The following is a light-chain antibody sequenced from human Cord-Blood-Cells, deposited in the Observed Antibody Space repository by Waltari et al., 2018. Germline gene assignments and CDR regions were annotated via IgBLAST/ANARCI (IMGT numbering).Light chain of an antibody. CDR2: STN. CDR3: VLYMGSGIWV. J-gene: IGLJ3*02. V-gene: IGLV8-61*01. Sequence: QTVVTQEPSFSVSPGGTVTLTCGLSSGSVSTSYYPSWYQQTPGQAPRTLIDSTNTRSAGVPGRFSGSILGNKAALTITGAQADDESDYYCVLYMGSGIWVFGGGTKLTVL. CDR1: SGSVSTSYY.